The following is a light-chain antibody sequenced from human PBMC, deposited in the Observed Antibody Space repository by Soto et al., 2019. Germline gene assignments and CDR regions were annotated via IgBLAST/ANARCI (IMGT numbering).Light chain of an antibody. CDR2: AAS. CDR1: QSVSSY. Sequence: IEMTQSPATLSASPGERATLSCRASQSVSSYLAWYQQKPGQAPRLRIHAASRRATGIPARFSGGGSGTDFALTTSRLELEAFAVYYCQQFSSYPHTFGGGTKVDIK. V-gene: IGKV3-11*01. J-gene: IGKJ4*02. CDR3: QQFSSYPHT.